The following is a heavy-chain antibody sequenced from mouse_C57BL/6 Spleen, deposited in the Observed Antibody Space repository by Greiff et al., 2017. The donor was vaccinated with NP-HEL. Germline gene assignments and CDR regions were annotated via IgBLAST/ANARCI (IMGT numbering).Heavy chain of an antibody. D-gene: IGHD1-1*02. J-gene: IGHJ4*01. V-gene: IGHV1-69*01. CDR1: GYTFTSYW. CDR2: IDPSDSYT. CDR3: ARGVGDY. Sequence: VQLQQSGAELVMPGASVKLSCKASGYTFTSYWMHWVKQRPGQGLEWIGEIDPSDSYTNYNQKFKGKSTLTVDKSSSTAYMQLSSLTSEDSAVYYCARGVGDYWGQGTSVTVSS.